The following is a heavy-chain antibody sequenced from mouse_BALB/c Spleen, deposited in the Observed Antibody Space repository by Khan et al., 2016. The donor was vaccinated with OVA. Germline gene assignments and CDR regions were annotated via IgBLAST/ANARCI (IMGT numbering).Heavy chain of an antibody. Sequence: EVQLQESGPGLVKPSQSLSLTCTVTGYSISSDYAWTWIRQFPGNKLEWMGYIDYSGTTSYNPSLKSRISITRDTSTNQFFLQLNSVTTEDTATFYFASSRFYYRYSVFAYWGQGTTLTVSS. V-gene: IGHV3-2*02. CDR3: ASSRFYYRYSVFAY. J-gene: IGHJ2*01. D-gene: IGHD2-14*01. CDR2: IDYSGTT. CDR1: GYSISSDYA.